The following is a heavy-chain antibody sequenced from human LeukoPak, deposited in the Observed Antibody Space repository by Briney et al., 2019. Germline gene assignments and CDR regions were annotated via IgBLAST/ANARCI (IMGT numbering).Heavy chain of an antibody. CDR2: IYYSGST. V-gene: IGHV4-31*03. D-gene: IGHD3-22*01. CDR3: ARGRTRYYYDSSGLPSFDY. CDR1: GGSISSGGYY. Sequence: SQTLSLTCTVSGGSISSGGYYWSWIRQHPGKGLEWIGYIYYSGSTYYNPSLKSRVTISVDTSKNQFSLKLSSVTAADMAVYYCARGRTRYYYDSSGLPSFDYWGQGTLVTVSS. J-gene: IGHJ4*02.